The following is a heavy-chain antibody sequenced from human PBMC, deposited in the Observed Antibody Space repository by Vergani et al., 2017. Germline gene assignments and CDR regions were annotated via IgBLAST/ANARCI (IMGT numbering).Heavy chain of an antibody. CDR2: INPNSGGT. J-gene: IGHJ4*02. CDR3: ARLEVGYSGSNDYGH. V-gene: IGHV1-2*02. Sequence: QVQLVETGGGVVQPGRSLRLSCAASGFTFSSYGMHWVRQAPGQGLEWMGWINPNSGGTNYAQKFQGRVTMTRDTSISTAYMELSRLRSDDTAVYYCARLEVGYSGSNDYGHWGQGTLVTVSS. CDR1: GFTFSSYG. D-gene: IGHD5-12*01.